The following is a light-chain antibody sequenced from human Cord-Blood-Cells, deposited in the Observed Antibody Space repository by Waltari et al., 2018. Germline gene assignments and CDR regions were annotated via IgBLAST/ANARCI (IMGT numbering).Light chain of an antibody. CDR2: DVS. Sequence: QSALTQPASVSGSPGQSITISCTGTSSDVGGYNYVSWYQQHPGKATKLIIYDVSNRPSGVSNRFSGSKYGNTASLTISGLQAEDEADYYCSSYTSSSTLVVFGGGTKLTVL. J-gene: IGLJ2*01. CDR3: SSYTSSSTLVV. V-gene: IGLV2-14*01. CDR1: SSDVGGYNY.